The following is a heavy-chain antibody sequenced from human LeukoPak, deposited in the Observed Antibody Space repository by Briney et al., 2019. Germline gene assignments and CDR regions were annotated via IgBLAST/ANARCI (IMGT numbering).Heavy chain of an antibody. Sequence: NPSETLSLTCSVSGGSISSTGHYWGWIRQSPEKGLDWIGSIYSNGNTYYNPSVKSRVTMSVDTSKNQFSLKLTSMTAAETAVYYCAGSATVTTGCLDYWGQGALVTVSS. CDR1: GGSISSTGHY. V-gene: IGHV4-39*07. J-gene: IGHJ4*02. CDR2: IYSNGNT. D-gene: IGHD4-17*01. CDR3: AGSATVTTGCLDY.